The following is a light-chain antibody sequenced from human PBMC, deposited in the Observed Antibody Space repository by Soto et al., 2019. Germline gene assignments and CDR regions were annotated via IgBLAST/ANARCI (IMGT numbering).Light chain of an antibody. V-gene: IGKV3-15*01. CDR2: GAS. CDR1: QSISGA. CDR3: QKYKRWPIT. Sequence: EIVMTQSPATLSVSPGGRATLSCRASQSISGALAWYQQKPGQAPRLLIYGASTRATSFPARFSGSGSGTEFTLTISGLQSEDFAIYFCQKYKRWPITVGQGTRREIK. J-gene: IGKJ5*01.